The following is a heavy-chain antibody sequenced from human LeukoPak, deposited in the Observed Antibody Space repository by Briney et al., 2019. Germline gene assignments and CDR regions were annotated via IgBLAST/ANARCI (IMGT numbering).Heavy chain of an antibody. J-gene: IGHJ4*02. CDR1: GFTFSDYW. CDR3: ARDRGPRTGFMVREAYDY. V-gene: IGHV3-74*01. CDR2: INTDGSIT. D-gene: IGHD3-10*01. Sequence: GGSLRLSCAASGFTFSDYWIHWVRQAPGKGLVWVSRINTDGSITNYADSVKGRFSISRDNAKNTLYLQMSSLRAEDTAVYHCARDRGPRTGFMVREAYDYWGQGTLVTVSS.